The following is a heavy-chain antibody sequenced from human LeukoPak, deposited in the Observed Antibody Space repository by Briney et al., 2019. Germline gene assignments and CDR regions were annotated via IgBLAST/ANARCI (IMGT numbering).Heavy chain of an antibody. J-gene: IGHJ4*02. CDR1: GGSISSSTCY. D-gene: IGHD1-26*01. V-gene: IGHV4-39*01. Sequence: SETLSLTCTVSGGSISSSTCYWGWIRQPPGKGLEWIGNIYYGGSTYYNPSLKSRVTISVDTSKNQFSLKLSSVTAADTAVLYCARYYRNGPLDYWGQGTLVTVSS. CDR2: IYYGGST. CDR3: ARYYRNGPLDY.